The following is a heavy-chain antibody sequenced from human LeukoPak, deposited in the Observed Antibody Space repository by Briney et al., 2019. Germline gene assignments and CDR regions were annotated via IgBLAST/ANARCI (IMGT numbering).Heavy chain of an antibody. J-gene: IGHJ4*02. Sequence: PGGSLRLSCAASGFTFSTSGMSWVRQAPGKGLEWVALIWYDGSNKYYADSVKGRFTISRDNSKNTLYLQMNSLRAEDTAVYYCAGSYYNVFDYWGQGTLVTVSS. CDR2: IWYDGSNK. V-gene: IGHV3-33*08. CDR3: AGSYYNVFDY. D-gene: IGHD3-10*01. CDR1: GFTFSTSG.